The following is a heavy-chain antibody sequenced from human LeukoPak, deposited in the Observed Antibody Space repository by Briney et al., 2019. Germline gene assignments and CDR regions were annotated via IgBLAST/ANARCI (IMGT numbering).Heavy chain of an antibody. CDR3: ARWTYHYEV. CDR1: GFTFSAYA. V-gene: IGHV3-23*01. Sequence: GASLRLSCAASGFTFSAYAMNWVRQAPGKGLEWVSAISSTGDYIFYADSVKGRFTISRDNSKNTLYLQMNSLRAEDTGVYYRARWTYHYEVWGQGTLVTVSS. D-gene: IGHD3-16*01. CDR2: ISSTGDYI. J-gene: IGHJ4*02.